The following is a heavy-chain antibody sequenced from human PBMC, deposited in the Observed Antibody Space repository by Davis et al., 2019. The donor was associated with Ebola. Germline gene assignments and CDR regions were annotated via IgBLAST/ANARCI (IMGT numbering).Heavy chain of an antibody. CDR2: IYYSGIT. J-gene: IGHJ4*02. D-gene: IGHD2-21*02. CDR3: ARDPSLVVVTATDY. CDR1: GGSIISSSSY. Sequence: MPSETLSLTCTVSGGSIISSSSYWGWIRQPPRKGLEWIGSIYYSGITYYNPSLKSRVTISVDTSKNQFSLKLRSVTAADTAVYYCARDPSLVVVTATDYWGQGTLVTVSS. V-gene: IGHV4-39*02.